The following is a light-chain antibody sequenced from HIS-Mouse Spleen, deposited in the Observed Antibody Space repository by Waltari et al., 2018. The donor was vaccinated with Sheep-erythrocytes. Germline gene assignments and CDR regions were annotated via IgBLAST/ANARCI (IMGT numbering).Light chain of an antibody. CDR2: EGS. J-gene: IGLJ1*01. Sequence: QSALTQPASVSGSPAQSLTISCTGTSSDFGSYNLVSWYQQHPGKAPKLMIYEGSKRPSGVSNRFSGSKSGNTASLTISGLQAEDEADYYCCSYAGSYNHVFATGTKVTVL. V-gene: IGLV2-23*01. CDR3: CSYAGSYNHV. CDR1: SSDFGSYNL.